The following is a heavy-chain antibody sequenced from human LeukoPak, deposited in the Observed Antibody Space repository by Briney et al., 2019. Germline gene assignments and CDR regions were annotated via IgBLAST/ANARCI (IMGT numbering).Heavy chain of an antibody. CDR3: AKGRRAPLVGTITKSWIDY. CDR1: GFTFSSYE. CDR2: ISGSGGST. V-gene: IGHV3-23*01. Sequence: GGSLGLSCAASGFTFSSYEMNWVRQAPGKGLEWVSTISGSGGSTYYADSVKGRFTISRDNSKNTLYLQMNSLRAEDTAVYYCAKGRRAPLVGTITKSWIDYWGQGTLVTVSS. J-gene: IGHJ4*02. D-gene: IGHD1-7*01.